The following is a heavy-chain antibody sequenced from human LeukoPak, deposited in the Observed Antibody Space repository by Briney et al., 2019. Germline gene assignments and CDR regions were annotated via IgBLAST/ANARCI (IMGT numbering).Heavy chain of an antibody. V-gene: IGHV4-34*01. J-gene: IGHJ4*02. Sequence: PSGTLSLTCADYGGSFSGYCWIWIRQPPGKGLEWIGEINHIGRTNYNPSLKSRITMSVDKSKNQFSLKLTSMTAADTAIYYCVRGNWNYGSRSWGQGTLVTVSS. CDR1: GGSFSGYC. CDR3: VRGNWNYGSRS. D-gene: IGHD1-7*01. CDR2: INHIGRT.